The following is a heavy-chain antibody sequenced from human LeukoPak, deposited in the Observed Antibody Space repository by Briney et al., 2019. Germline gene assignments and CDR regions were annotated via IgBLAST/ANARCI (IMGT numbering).Heavy chain of an antibody. J-gene: IGHJ4*02. CDR3: ARALPRVLRYFDWLDY. D-gene: IGHD3-9*01. CDR2: INHSGST. Sequence: SETLSLTCAVYGGSFSGYYWSWIRQPPGKGLEWIGEINHSGSTNYNPSLKSRVTISVDTSKNQFSLKLSSVTAADTAVYYCARALPRVLRYFDWLDYWGQGTLVTVSS. CDR1: GGSFSGYY. V-gene: IGHV4-34*01.